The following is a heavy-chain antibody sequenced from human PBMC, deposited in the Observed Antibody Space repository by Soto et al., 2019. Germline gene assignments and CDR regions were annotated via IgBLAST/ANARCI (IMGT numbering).Heavy chain of an antibody. V-gene: IGHV3-33*01. CDR3: ARDVGWEQLLGN. D-gene: IGHD1-26*01. Sequence: QVQLVESGGGVVQPGRSLRLSCETSGFTFRNHGMHWVRQAPGKGLEWVAVIWHDGSNKFYADSVKGRFTVSRDDSKNTLYLQVSSLRAEDTAVYYCARDVGWEQLLGNWGQGTLVTVSS. CDR1: GFTFRNHG. J-gene: IGHJ4*02. CDR2: IWHDGSNK.